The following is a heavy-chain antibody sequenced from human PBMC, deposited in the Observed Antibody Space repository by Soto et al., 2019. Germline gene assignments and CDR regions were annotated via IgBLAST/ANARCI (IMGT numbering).Heavy chain of an antibody. V-gene: IGHV4-34*01. J-gene: IGHJ4*02. CDR1: GGSLSGYY. Sequence: QVQLQQWGAGLLKPSETLSLNCAVNGGSLSGYYWSWIRQPPGKGLEWIGEIKDGGYTNYSPSLKSRATISSDTSNNPCSLTLNSVTAADTGVYSCARGIEGVVATHWDQGALVTVSS. CDR2: IKDGGYT. CDR3: ARGIEGVVATH. D-gene: IGHD5-12*01.